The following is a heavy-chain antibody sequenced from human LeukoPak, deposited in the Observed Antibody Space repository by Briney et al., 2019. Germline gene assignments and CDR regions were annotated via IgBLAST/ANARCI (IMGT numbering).Heavy chain of an antibody. J-gene: IGHJ6*03. CDR3: ARHPPGPAARDYYYMDI. D-gene: IGHD2-2*01. CDR2: IYPGDSDT. CDR1: GYSFTSYW. Sequence: GGSLRISCKGSGYSFTSYWIGWVRQMPGKGLEWRGIIYPGDSDTRYSPSFQGQVTISADKPISTAYLQWSSLKASDTAMYYCARHPPGPAARDYYYMDIWGKGTTVTVSS. V-gene: IGHV5-51*01.